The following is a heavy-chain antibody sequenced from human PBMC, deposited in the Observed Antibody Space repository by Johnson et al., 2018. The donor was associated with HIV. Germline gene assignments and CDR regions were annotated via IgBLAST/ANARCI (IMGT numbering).Heavy chain of an antibody. CDR1: GFTFSSYA. Sequence: QVQLVESGGGVVQPGRSLRLSCAASGFTFSSYAMHWVRQTPGKGLAWVAVISYDGSNQYYADSVKGRFTISRDNTKNSLYLQMNSLRAEDTALYYCARDRGTVTTAQMAFDIWGQGTMVTVSS. D-gene: IGHD4-17*01. CDR3: ARDRGTVTTAQMAFDI. V-gene: IGHV3-30-3*01. CDR2: ISYDGSNQ. J-gene: IGHJ3*02.